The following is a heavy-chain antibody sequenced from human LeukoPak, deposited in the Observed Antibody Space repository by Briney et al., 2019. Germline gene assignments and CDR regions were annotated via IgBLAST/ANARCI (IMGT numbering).Heavy chain of an antibody. CDR1: GGTFSSYA. J-gene: IGHJ4*02. V-gene: IGHV1-69*01. CDR2: IIPIFGTA. CDR3: ARGTRRYNWNDGGDFGY. Sequence: SVKVSCKASGGTFSSYAISWVRQAPGQGLERMGGIIPIFGTANYAQKFQGRVTITADESTSTAYMELSSLRSEDTAVYYCARGTRRYNWNDGGDFGYWGQGTLVTVSS. D-gene: IGHD1-1*01.